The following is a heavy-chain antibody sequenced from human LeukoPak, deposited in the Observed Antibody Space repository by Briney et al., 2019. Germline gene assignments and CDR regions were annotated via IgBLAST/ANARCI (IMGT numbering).Heavy chain of an antibody. Sequence: SQTLSLTCAVSGGSISSGGYSWSWIRQPPGKGLEWIGYIYHSGSTYYNPSLQSRVTISVDRSKNQFSLKLSSVTAADTAVYYCARVRHGDYYFDYWGQGTLVTVSS. J-gene: IGHJ4*02. CDR1: GGSISSGGYS. V-gene: IGHV4-30-2*01. CDR3: ARVRHGDYYFDY. CDR2: IYHSGST. D-gene: IGHD4-17*01.